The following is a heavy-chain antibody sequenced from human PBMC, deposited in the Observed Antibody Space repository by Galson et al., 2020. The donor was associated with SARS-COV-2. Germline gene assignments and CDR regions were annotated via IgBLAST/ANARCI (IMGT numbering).Heavy chain of an antibody. V-gene: IGHV1-8*01. Sequence: ASVKVSCKASGYTFTSYDINWVRQATGQGLEWMGWMNPNSGNTGYAQKFQGRVTMTRNTSISTAYMELSSLRSEDTAVYYCARAGPHDYGDYGWFDPWGQGTLVTVSS. CDR2: MNPNSGNT. CDR3: ARAGPHDYGDYGWFDP. J-gene: IGHJ5*02. D-gene: IGHD4-17*01. CDR1: GYTFTSYD.